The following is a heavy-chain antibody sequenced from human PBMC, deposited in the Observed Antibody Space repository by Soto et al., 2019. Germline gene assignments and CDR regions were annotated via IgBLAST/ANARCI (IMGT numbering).Heavy chain of an antibody. J-gene: IGHJ4*02. CDR2: ISSSSSYI. V-gene: IGHV3-21*01. CDR1: GFTFSSYS. Sequence: EVQLVESGGGLVKPGGSLRLSCAASGFTFSSYSMNWVRQAPGKGLEWVSSISSSSSYIYYADSVKGRFTISRDNAKNSLYLQMNSLRAEDTAVYYCARVPGGTVTTGYWCQGTLVTVSS. D-gene: IGHD4-17*01. CDR3: ARVPGGTVTTGY.